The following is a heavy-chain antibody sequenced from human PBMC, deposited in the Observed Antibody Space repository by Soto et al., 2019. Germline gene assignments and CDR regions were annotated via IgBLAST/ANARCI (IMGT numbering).Heavy chain of an antibody. J-gene: IGHJ6*03. V-gene: IGHV1-8*01. Sequence: QVHLVQSGAEVKKPGASVKVSCKASGYTFTSYDINWVRHVAGQGLEWMGWMNPNSGDTAYAQEFQGRVTMSRNTSISIAYMELSSLRPADTAVYYCARGLKMLRVFGLKTYYYYYMDVWGKGTTVTLSS. D-gene: IGHD3-10*01. CDR2: MNPNSGDT. CDR1: GYTFTSYD. CDR3: ARGLKMLRVFGLKTYYYYYMDV.